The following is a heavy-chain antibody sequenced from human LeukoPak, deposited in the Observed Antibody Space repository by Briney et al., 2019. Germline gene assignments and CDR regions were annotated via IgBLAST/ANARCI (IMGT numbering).Heavy chain of an antibody. Sequence: SETLSLTCTVSGGSISSGSYCWSWIRQPAGKGLEWIGRIYSSGSTNYNPYLKSRVTISVDTSKNQFSLKLSSVTAADTAVYYCARAGLGYSSGWYLWFDPWGQGTLVTVSS. V-gene: IGHV4-61*02. CDR2: IYSSGST. CDR1: GGSISSGSYC. J-gene: IGHJ5*02. CDR3: ARAGLGYSSGWYLWFDP. D-gene: IGHD6-19*01.